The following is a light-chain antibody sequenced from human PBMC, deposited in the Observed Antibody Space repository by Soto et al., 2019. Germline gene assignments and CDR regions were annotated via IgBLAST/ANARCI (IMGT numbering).Light chain of an antibody. CDR1: QTISGW. Sequence: DIQMTQSPSTLSASVGDGVTITCRASQTISGWLAWYQQRPGKAPKLLISDASSLRSGLPSRFSGSGSGTEFTLTTSRLQPDDFGSYYCQQYKSSPCTFGHGTTVEV. CDR3: QQYKSSPCT. V-gene: IGKV1-5*01. CDR2: DAS. J-gene: IGKJ1*01.